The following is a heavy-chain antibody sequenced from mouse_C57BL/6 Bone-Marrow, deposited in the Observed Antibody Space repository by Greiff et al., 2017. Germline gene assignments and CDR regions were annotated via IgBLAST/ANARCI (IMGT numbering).Heavy chain of an antibody. V-gene: IGHV5-9*01. CDR3: ARHRLTDFDY. Sequence: EVTLVESGGGLVKPGGSLKLSCAASGFTFSSYTMSWVRQTPEKRLEWVATISGGGGNTYYPDSVKGRFTISRDNAKNTLYLQMSSLRSEDTALYYCARHRLTDFDYWGQGTTRTVSS. CDR1: GFTFSSYT. D-gene: IGHD3-2*02. CDR2: ISGGGGNT. J-gene: IGHJ2*01.